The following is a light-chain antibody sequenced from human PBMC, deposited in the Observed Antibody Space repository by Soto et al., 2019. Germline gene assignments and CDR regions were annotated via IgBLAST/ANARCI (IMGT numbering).Light chain of an antibody. CDR3: QQYNKWAPIT. J-gene: IGKJ5*01. CDR1: QSVSSN. CDR2: STS. Sequence: EEGMTQSPATLSVSPGERATLSCRASQSVSSNLAWYQQKPGQAPRLLIYSTSTRATGIPARFSGSGSETEFTLTISSLQSEDYAVYYCQQYNKWAPITFGQGTRLEIK. V-gene: IGKV3-15*01.